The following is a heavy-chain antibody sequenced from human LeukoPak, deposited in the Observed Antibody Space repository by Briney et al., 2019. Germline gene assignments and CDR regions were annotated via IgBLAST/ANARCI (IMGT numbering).Heavy chain of an antibody. Sequence: SETLSLTCTVSGGSISSSSYYWGWIRQPPGKGLEWIGSIYYSGSTYYNPSLKSRVTISVDTSKNQFSLKLSSVTAADTAVYYCARDIAVAGAEGAFDIWDQGTMVTVSS. V-gene: IGHV4-39*07. J-gene: IGHJ3*02. CDR2: IYYSGST. D-gene: IGHD6-19*01. CDR1: GGSISSSSYY. CDR3: ARDIAVAGAEGAFDI.